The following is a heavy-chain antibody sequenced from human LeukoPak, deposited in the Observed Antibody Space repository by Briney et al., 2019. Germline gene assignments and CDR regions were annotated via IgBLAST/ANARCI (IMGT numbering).Heavy chain of an antibody. CDR1: GGSISSYY. J-gene: IGHJ4*02. CDR2: IYYSGSI. V-gene: IGHV4-59*01. D-gene: IGHD6-13*01. Sequence: PSDTLSLTCTVSGGSISSYYWSCMRQPPGKGLEWIGYIYYSGSINYNPSPKSRVTISVDTSNNQFSLKLSSVTAADTAVYYCARDKSWYSYWGQGTLVTVAS. CDR3: ARDKSWYSY.